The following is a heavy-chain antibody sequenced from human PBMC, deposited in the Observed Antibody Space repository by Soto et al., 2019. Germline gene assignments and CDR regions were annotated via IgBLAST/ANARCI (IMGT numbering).Heavy chain of an antibody. Sequence: EVQLVESGGDLVQPGGSLRLSCVTSGLTFSNYWLSWVRQAPGKGLEWVANRNQAGNKKYYVDSVKGRFTISRDNAKNSLYLQMNSLKAEDTAVYYCARDRGSGRYWGQGTLVTVSS. CDR3: ARDRGSGRY. D-gene: IGHD2-8*02. V-gene: IGHV3-7*05. J-gene: IGHJ4*02. CDR1: GLTFSNYW. CDR2: RNQAGNKK.